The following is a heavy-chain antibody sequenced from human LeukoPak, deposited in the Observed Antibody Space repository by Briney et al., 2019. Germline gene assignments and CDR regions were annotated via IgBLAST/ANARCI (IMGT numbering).Heavy chain of an antibody. CDR2: IKQDGSEK. Sequence: GGSLRLSCAASGFTFSSYWMSWVRQATGKGLEWVANIKQDGSEKYYVDSVKGRFTISRDNAKNSLYLQMNSLRAEDTAVYYCASFSYSSSWYSLFDYWGQGTLVTVSS. CDR1: GFTFSSYW. CDR3: ASFSYSSSWYSLFDY. V-gene: IGHV3-7*01. J-gene: IGHJ4*02. D-gene: IGHD6-13*01.